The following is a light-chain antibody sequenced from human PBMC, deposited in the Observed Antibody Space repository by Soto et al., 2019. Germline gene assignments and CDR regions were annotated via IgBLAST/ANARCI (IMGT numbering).Light chain of an antibody. CDR1: SSDVGTYNY. CDR2: EGT. Sequence: QSALTQPASVSGSPGQSITISCTRTSSDVGTYNYVSWYQQHPGKVPKLMIYEGTERPSGISNRFSGSKSGNTASLTISGLQAEDEADYYCCSYEGSSTYYVFGSGTKVTVL. V-gene: IGLV2-23*01. J-gene: IGLJ1*01. CDR3: CSYEGSSTYYV.